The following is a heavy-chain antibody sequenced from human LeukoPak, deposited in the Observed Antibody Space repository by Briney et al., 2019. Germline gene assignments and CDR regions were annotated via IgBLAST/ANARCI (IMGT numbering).Heavy chain of an antibody. J-gene: IGHJ5*02. CDR3: ARDYDSSGYHNWFDP. CDR2: INPDGGIT. D-gene: IGHD3-22*01. CDR1: GYTFTNYF. Sequence: ASVKVSCKASGYTFTNYFMHWVRQAPGQGLEWMGIINPDGGITSYAQKFQGRVTMTRDTSISTAYMELSRLRSDDTAVYYCARDYDSSGYHNWFDPWGQGTLVTVSS. V-gene: IGHV1-46*01.